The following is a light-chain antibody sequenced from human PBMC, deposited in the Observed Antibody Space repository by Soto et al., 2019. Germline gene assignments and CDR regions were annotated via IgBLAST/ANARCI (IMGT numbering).Light chain of an antibody. CDR2: GSS. CDR3: QQYNNWPPWT. CDR1: QGVSDW. V-gene: IGKV1-12*01. Sequence: DIQMTQSPSSVSASVGDSVTITCRASQGVSDWVAWYQQKPGEAPKLLIYGSSSLLSGVPSRFSGTRSGTDFTLTISSLQSEDFAVYYCQQYNNWPPWTFGQGTKVDIK. J-gene: IGKJ1*01.